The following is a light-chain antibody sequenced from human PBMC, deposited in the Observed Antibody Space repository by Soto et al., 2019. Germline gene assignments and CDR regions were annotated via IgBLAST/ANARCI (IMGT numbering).Light chain of an antibody. CDR2: GAS. V-gene: IGKV3-15*01. J-gene: IGKJ1*01. CDR1: QSVSNN. CDR3: QQYNNWPRT. Sequence: EIVMTQSPATLSVSPGERATLSCRASQSVSNNLAWYQQKPGQAPRLLIYGASTRATGLPDRFSGSGSGTDFTLTISSLQSEDFAVYYCQQYNNWPRTFGQGTKVDIK.